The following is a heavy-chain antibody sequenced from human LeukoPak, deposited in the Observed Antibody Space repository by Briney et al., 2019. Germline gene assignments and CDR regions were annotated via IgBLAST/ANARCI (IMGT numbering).Heavy chain of an antibody. Sequence: PSETLSLTCTVSGGSISSYYWSWIRQPPGKGLEWIGYIYYSGSTNYNPSLKSRVTMSVDTSKNQFSLKLSSVTAADTAVYYCARQWGAYGTPSFDYWGQGTLVTVSS. CDR1: GGSISSYY. J-gene: IGHJ4*02. CDR2: IYYSGST. V-gene: IGHV4-59*01. CDR3: ARQWGAYGTPSFDY. D-gene: IGHD1-14*01.